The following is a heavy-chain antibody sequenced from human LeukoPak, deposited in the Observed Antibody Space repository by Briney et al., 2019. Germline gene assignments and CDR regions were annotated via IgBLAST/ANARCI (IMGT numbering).Heavy chain of an antibody. J-gene: IGHJ4*02. CDR1: GFTFSSYS. D-gene: IGHD3-10*01. CDR2: ISSSSSYI. Sequence: GGSLRLSCAASGFTFSSYSMNWVRQAPGKGLEWVSSISSSSSYIYYADSVKGRFTISRDNAKNSLYLQRNSLRAEDTAVYYCARDRGAMVELLDYWGQGTLVTVSS. V-gene: IGHV3-21*01. CDR3: ARDRGAMVELLDY.